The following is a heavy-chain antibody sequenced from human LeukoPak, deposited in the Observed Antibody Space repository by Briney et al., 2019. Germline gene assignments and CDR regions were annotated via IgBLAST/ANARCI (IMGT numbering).Heavy chain of an antibody. J-gene: IGHJ4*02. CDR1: GFTFSSYA. Sequence: GGSVRLSCAASGFTFSSYAMHWVRQAPGKGLEWVAVISYDGSNKYYADSVKGRFTISRDNSKNTLYLQMNSLRAEDTAVYYCARDWLHGSGSSWKHLFDYWGQGTLVTVSS. CDR2: ISYDGSNK. CDR3: ARDWLHGSGSSWKHLFDY. V-gene: IGHV3-30-3*01. D-gene: IGHD3-10*01.